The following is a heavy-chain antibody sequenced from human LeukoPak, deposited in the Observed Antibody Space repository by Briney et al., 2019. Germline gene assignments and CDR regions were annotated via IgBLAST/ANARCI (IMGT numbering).Heavy chain of an antibody. J-gene: IGHJ4*02. CDR1: GFTFDDYA. CDR2: ISWNSGSI. Sequence: GRSLRLSCAASGFTFDDYAMHWVRQAPGKGLEWVSGISWNSGSIGYADSVKGRFTISRDNAKNSLYLQMNSLRAEDMALYYCAKSVGAYSSSWIDYWGQGTLVTVSS. D-gene: IGHD6-13*01. V-gene: IGHV3-9*03. CDR3: AKSVGAYSSSWIDY.